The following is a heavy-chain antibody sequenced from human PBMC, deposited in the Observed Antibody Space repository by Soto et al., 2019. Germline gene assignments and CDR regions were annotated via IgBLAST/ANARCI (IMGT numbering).Heavy chain of an antibody. D-gene: IGHD2-15*01. Sequence: QVQLVQSGAEVKKPGSSVKVSCKASGGTFSSYAISWVRQAPGQGLEWMGGIIPIFGTENYAQKFQGRVTITADESTSTAYMELSSLRSEDTAVYYCARYCSGGSCYSYAFDIWGQGTMVTVSS. J-gene: IGHJ3*02. CDR1: GGTFSSYA. CDR3: ARYCSGGSCYSYAFDI. V-gene: IGHV1-69*01. CDR2: IIPIFGTE.